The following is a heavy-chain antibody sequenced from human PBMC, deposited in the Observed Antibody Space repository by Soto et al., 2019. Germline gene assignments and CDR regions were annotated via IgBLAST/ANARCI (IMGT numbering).Heavy chain of an antibody. CDR3: ARAGSSWYGTIDY. D-gene: IGHD6-13*01. V-gene: IGHV1-3*01. J-gene: IGHJ4*02. CDR1: GYTFTSYA. Sequence: ASVKVSCKASGYTFTSYAMHWVRQAPGQRLEWMGWINAGNGNTKYSQKFQGRVTITRDTSASTAYMELSSLRSEDTAVYYCARAGSSWYGTIDYWGQGTLVTVSS. CDR2: INAGNGNT.